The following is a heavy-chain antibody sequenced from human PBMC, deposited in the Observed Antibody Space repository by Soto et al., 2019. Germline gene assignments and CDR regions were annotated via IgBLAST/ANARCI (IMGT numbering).Heavy chain of an antibody. D-gene: IGHD2-15*01. V-gene: IGHV4-39*01. J-gene: IGHJ5*02. CDR1: GGSISSSIYY. CDR2: MYYSGST. Sequence: PSETLSLTCTVSGGSISSSIYYWGWIRHPPGNGLEWIGSMYYSGSTYYNPSLKSRVTISVYTSKNQFSLKLSSVTAADTAVYYCATLVPATRGWFVPWGQGTMVTVYS. CDR3: ATLVPATRGWFVP.